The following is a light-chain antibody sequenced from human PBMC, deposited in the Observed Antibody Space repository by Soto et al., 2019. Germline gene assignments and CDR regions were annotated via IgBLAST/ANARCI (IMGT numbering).Light chain of an antibody. Sequence: QSALTQPPSASGSPGQSVTISCTGTSSDVGGYNYVSWYQQHPGKAPKLMIYEVSKRPSVVPDRFSGSKSGNTASLTVSGLQAEDEADYYCSSYAGSNRVFGTGTKVTVL. CDR2: EVS. V-gene: IGLV2-8*01. J-gene: IGLJ1*01. CDR3: SSYAGSNRV. CDR1: SSDVGGYNY.